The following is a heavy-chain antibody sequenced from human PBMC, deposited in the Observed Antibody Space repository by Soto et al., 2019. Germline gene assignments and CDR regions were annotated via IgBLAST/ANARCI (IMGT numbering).Heavy chain of an antibody. Sequence: QVQLQESGPGLVKPSQTLSLTCTVSGGSISSGGYYWSWIRQHPGKGLEWIGYIYYSGSTFYNPSLKSRVTISVDTSKNQFSLKLSSVTAADTAVYYCARGVTMVRGVIHTPYFDYWGQGTLVTVSS. CDR2: IYYSGST. D-gene: IGHD3-10*01. J-gene: IGHJ4*02. V-gene: IGHV4-31*03. CDR1: GGSISSGGYY. CDR3: ARGVTMVRGVIHTPYFDY.